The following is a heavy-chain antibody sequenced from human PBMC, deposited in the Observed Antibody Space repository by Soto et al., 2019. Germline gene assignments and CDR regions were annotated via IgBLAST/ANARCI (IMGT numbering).Heavy chain of an antibody. J-gene: IGHJ6*02. CDR3: ARESWFGELVYYYGMDV. CDR2: IWYDGSNK. D-gene: IGHD3-10*01. CDR1: GFTFSSYG. V-gene: IGHV3-33*01. Sequence: QVQLVESGGGVVQPGRSLRLSCAASGFTFSSYGMHWVRQAPGKGLEWVAVIWYDGSNKYYADSVKGRFTISRDNSKNTLYLHMNSLRAADKAVYYRARESWFGELVYYYGMDVWGQGSTVTVSS.